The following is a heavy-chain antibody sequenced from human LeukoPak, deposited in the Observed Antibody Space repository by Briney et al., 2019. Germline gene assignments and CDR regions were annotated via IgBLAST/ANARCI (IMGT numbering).Heavy chain of an antibody. CDR3: ARDSSSWYYFDY. D-gene: IGHD6-13*01. Sequence: PGGSLRLSCAASGFIFSSYAMHWVRQPPGKGLEWVAFIRYDGSNKYYADSVKGRFTISRDNSKNTLYLQMNSLRAEDTAVYYCARDSSSWYYFDYWGQGTLVTVSS. J-gene: IGHJ4*02. CDR1: GFIFSSYA. V-gene: IGHV3-30*02. CDR2: IRYDGSNK.